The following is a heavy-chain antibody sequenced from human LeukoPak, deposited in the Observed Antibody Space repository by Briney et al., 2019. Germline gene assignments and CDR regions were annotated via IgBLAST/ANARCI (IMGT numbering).Heavy chain of an antibody. V-gene: IGHV3-74*01. J-gene: IGHJ5*02. D-gene: IGHD2/OR15-2a*01. CDR2: IRGDGTNP. Sequence: PGGSLRLSCAASGFTFSSYAMSWVRQAPGKGLVWVSRIRGDGTNPIYADSVKGRFTISRDNAKNTLYLQMNSLRAEDTAVYYCARDTYYAPFDPWGQGTLVTVSS. CDR3: ARDTYYAPFDP. CDR1: GFTFSSYA.